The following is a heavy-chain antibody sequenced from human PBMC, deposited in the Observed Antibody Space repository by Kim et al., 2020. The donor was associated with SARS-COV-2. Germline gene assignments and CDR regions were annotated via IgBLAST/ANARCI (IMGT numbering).Heavy chain of an antibody. V-gene: IGHV3-15*01. CDR3: TTVPNRGGATVYYYYYGMDV. CDR1: GFTFSNAW. J-gene: IGHJ6*02. D-gene: IGHD3-16*02. CDR2: IKSKTDGGTT. Sequence: GGSLRLSCAASGFTFSNAWMSWVRQAPGKGLEWVGRIKSKTDGGTTDYAAPVKGRFTISRDDSKNTLYLQMNSLKTEDTAVYYCTTVPNRGGATVYYYYYGMDVWGQGTTVTVSS.